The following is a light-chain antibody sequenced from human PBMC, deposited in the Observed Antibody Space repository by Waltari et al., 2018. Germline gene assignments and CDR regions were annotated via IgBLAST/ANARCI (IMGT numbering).Light chain of an antibody. Sequence: DIQMPQSLSSLSAFVGDRVTITCRARQSIITYLHWYQQKPVKAPKLLVSAASSLPSGVPSRFSGSGYWKDFSLTISSLQPEDFATYHCQQSYATPWTSGQGTKVEIK. V-gene: IGKV1-39*01. CDR3: QQSYATPWT. CDR2: AAS. CDR1: QSIITY. J-gene: IGKJ1*01.